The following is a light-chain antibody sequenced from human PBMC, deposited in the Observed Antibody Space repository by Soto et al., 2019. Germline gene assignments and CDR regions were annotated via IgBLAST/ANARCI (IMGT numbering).Light chain of an antibody. Sequence: DIHLTQSPSFLSASVGDRVTITCRASQGIGSYLSWYQQKPGKAPKILIYAASTLQTGVPSRFSGSASGTDFTLTISSLQPEDSATYYCQQLNSYPLTFGGGTKVDIK. CDR3: QQLNSYPLT. V-gene: IGKV1-9*01. J-gene: IGKJ4*01. CDR1: QGIGSY. CDR2: AAS.